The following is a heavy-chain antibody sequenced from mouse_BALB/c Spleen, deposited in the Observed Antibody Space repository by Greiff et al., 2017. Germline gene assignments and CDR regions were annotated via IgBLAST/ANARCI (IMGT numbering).Heavy chain of an antibody. V-gene: IGHV2-2*02. J-gene: IGHJ4*01. CDR3: AILPFYAMDY. Sequence: QVHVKQSGPGLVQPSQSLSITCTVSGFSLTSYGVHWVRQSPGKGLEWLGVIWSGGSTDYNAAFISRLSISKDNSKSQVFFKMNSLQANDTAIYYCAILPFYAMDYWGQGTSVTVSS. D-gene: IGHD2-10*01. CDR2: IWSGGST. CDR1: GFSLTSYG.